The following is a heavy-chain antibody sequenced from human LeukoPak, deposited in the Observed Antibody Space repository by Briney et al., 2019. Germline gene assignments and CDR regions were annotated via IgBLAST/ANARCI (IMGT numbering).Heavy chain of an antibody. CDR3: AKDQVRILYYYYGMDV. CDR1: GFTFSSYG. J-gene: IGHJ6*02. V-gene: IGHV3-30*18. CDR2: ISYDGSNK. D-gene: IGHD1-1*01. Sequence: PGGSLRLSCAASGFTFSSYGMHWVRQAPGKGLEWVAVISYDGSNKCYADSVKGRFTISRDNSKNTLYLQMNSLRAEDTAVYYCAKDQVRILYYYYGMDVWGQGTTVTVSS.